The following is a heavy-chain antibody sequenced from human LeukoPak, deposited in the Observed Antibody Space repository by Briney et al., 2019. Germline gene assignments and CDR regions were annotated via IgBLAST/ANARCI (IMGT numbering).Heavy chain of an antibody. J-gene: IGHJ4*02. CDR3: ARGGSSYGDFDY. D-gene: IGHD4-17*01. CDR2: IKQDGSEK. CDR1: GFTFSSYA. Sequence: GGSLRLSCAASGFTFSSYAMHWVRQAPGKGLEWVANIKQDGSEKYYVDSVKGRFTISRDNAKNSLYLQMNSLRAEDTAVYYCARGGSSYGDFDYWGQGTLVTVSS. V-gene: IGHV3-7*01.